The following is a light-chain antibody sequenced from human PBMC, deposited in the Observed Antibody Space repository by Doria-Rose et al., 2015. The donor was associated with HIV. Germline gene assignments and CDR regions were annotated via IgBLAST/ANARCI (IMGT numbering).Light chain of an antibody. V-gene: IGKV3-20*01. Sequence: VLTQSPGTLSLSPGERATLSCRASQSFSSTYLAWYQQQPGQAPSLLIYDGSTRATGIPDRFSASGSGTDFTLTINRLEPEDFELYYCHQYGTSWTFGQGTKVEI. CDR2: DGS. CDR3: HQYGTSWT. CDR1: QSFSSTY. J-gene: IGKJ1*01.